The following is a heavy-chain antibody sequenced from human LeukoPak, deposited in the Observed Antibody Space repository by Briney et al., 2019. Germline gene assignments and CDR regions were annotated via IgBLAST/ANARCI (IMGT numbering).Heavy chain of an antibody. CDR2: ISYSGST. J-gene: IGHJ4*02. Sequence: SETLSLTCTVSGGPISSSSYDWGWIRQPPGKGLEWIGTISYSGSTYYNPSLKSRVTISVDTSKNHFSLKLTSVTAADTAVYYCARVSGSGWSYYFDYWGQGTLVTVSS. V-gene: IGHV4-39*07. D-gene: IGHD6-19*01. CDR1: GGPISSSSYD. CDR3: ARVSGSGWSYYFDY.